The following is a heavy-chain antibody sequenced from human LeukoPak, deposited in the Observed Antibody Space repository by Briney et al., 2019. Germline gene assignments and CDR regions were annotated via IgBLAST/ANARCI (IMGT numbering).Heavy chain of an antibody. CDR2: IRSKAYGGTT. D-gene: IGHD3-10*01. V-gene: IGHV3-49*04. CDR3: TRLTSMYYYGSVRFVGAFDP. CDR1: GFTFGDYA. J-gene: IGHJ5*02. Sequence: PGRSLRLSCRASGFTFGDYAMSWVRQAPGKGLEWVGFIRSKAYGGTTEYAASVKGRFTISRDDSKSIAYLQMNSLKTEDTAVYYCTRLTSMYYYGSVRFVGAFDPWGQGTLVTVSS.